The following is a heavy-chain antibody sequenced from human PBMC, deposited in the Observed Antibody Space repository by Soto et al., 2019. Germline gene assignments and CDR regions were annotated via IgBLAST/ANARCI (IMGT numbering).Heavy chain of an antibody. CDR1: GDSFTSYG. CDR3: ARAFSGSNWFDP. Sequence: ASVKVSCEACGDSFTSYGISWVRQAPGQGPEWMGWISAYNGNTNYAQKLQGRVTMTTDTSTSTAYMELRSLRSDDTAVYYCARAFSGSNWFDPWGQGTLVTVS. J-gene: IGHJ5*02. CDR2: ISAYNGNT. D-gene: IGHD3-10*01. V-gene: IGHV1-18*01.